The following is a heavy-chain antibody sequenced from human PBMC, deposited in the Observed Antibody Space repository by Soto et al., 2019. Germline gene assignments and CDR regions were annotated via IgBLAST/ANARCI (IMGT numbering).Heavy chain of an antibody. CDR2: IYGGGDT. CDR3: ARDRWGWEKGGYPHSNGMIV. D-gene: IGHD5-12*01. V-gene: IGHV3-53*02. Sequence: EEQLVETGGKLVQPGGSLRLSCVVSGFTVSSNYMSWVRQAPGGGLEWVSSIYGGGDTFYADSVKGRLTISKDSSQNTLYLQMSSLKADDSAVYYCARDRWGWEKGGYPHSNGMIVWGQGTTVTVSS. CDR1: GFTVSSNY. J-gene: IGHJ6*02.